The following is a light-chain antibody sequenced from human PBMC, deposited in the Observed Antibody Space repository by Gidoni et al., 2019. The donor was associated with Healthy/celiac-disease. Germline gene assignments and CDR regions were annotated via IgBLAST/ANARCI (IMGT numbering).Light chain of an antibody. CDR2: EDS. CDR3: YSTDSSGNHRV. Sequence: SYELTQPPSVSVSPGQTARITCSGDALRKKYAYWYQQKSGQAPVLVIYEDSKRPSGIPERFSGSSSGTMATLTISGAQVEDEADYYCYSTDSSGNHRVFGTGTKVTVL. CDR1: ALRKKY. V-gene: IGLV3-10*01. J-gene: IGLJ1*01.